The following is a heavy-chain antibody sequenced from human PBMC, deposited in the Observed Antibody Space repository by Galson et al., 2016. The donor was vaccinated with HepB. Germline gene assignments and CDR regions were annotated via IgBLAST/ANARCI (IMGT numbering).Heavy chain of an antibody. CDR3: AKSQTGGQADF. CDR2: INPKSGVT. CDR1: GNIFTDFY. D-gene: IGHD2-8*02. J-gene: IGHJ4*02. Sequence: SVKVSCKASGNIFTDFYMHWVRQAPGQGLELMGWINPKSGVTYFAQKFQGRVTMTIDTSISSVYMKLRRLTYDDTDVYFCAKSQTGGQADFWVQGTLVTGSS. V-gene: IGHV1-2*02.